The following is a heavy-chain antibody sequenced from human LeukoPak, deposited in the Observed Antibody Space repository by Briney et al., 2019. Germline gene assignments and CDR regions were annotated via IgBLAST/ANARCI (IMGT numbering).Heavy chain of an antibody. V-gene: IGHV1-2*05. Sequence: GASVKVSCKASGYIFTDYYIHWVRQTPRQGLEHMGRFNSRTGDTDDAQDFQGRVTMTRDTSINTAYMELSSLTSDDTGVYYCARDLASTPNWEFDYWGQGTPVTVSP. CDR3: ARDLASTPNWEFDY. J-gene: IGHJ4*02. CDR2: FNSRTGDT. D-gene: IGHD7-27*01. CDR1: GYIFTDYY.